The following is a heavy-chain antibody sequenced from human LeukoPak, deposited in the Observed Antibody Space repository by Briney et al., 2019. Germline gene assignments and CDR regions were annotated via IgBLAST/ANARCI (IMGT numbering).Heavy chain of an antibody. Sequence: SETLSLTCTVSGGSISSSSYYWGWIRQPPAKGLEWIGSIYYSGSTYYNPSLKSRVTISVDTSKNQFSLKLSSVTAADTAVYYCWTTYYDFWSGYFHFDYWGQGTLVTVSS. CDR1: GGSISSSSYY. V-gene: IGHV4-39*07. J-gene: IGHJ4*02. CDR2: IYYSGST. D-gene: IGHD3-3*01. CDR3: WTTYYDFWSGYFHFDY.